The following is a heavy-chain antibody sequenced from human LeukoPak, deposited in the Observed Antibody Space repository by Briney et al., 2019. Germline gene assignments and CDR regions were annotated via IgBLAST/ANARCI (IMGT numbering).Heavy chain of an antibody. CDR1: GGTFSSYA. CDR2: IIPILGIA. J-gene: IGHJ4*02. Sequence: ASVKVSCKASGGTFSSYAISWVRQAPGQGLEWMGRIIPILGIANYAQKFQGRVTITADKSTSTAYMELSSLRSEDTAVYYCAGYYYDSSGYYYPYNYWGQGTLVTVSS. V-gene: IGHV1-69*04. CDR3: AGYYYDSSGYYYPYNY. D-gene: IGHD3-22*01.